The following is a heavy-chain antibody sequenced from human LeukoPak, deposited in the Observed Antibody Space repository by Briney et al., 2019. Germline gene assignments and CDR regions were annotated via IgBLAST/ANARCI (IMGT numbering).Heavy chain of an antibody. V-gene: IGHV3-21*01. Sequence: GGSLRRSCAASGFTFSSYSMNWVRQAPGKGLEWVSSISSSSSYIYYADSVKGRFTISRNNAKNSLYLQMNSLRAEDTAVYYCARDANPTTYYDFWSGYSPYGMDVWGQGTTVTVSS. J-gene: IGHJ6*02. CDR1: GFTFSSYS. D-gene: IGHD3-3*01. CDR3: ARDANPTTYYDFWSGYSPYGMDV. CDR2: ISSSSSYI.